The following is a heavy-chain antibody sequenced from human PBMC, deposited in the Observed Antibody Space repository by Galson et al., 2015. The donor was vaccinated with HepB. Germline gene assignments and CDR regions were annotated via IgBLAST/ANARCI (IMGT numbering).Heavy chain of an antibody. CDR1: GGTFSNYI. J-gene: IGHJ4*02. D-gene: IGHD3-22*01. V-gene: IGHV1-69*02. Sequence: SVKVSCKASGGTFSNYIISWVRQAPGQGLEWMGKIIPLFGVSNYAQDFQDRVTITEDKSTNITDMEMHSLTSGDTAVYFCVINYFDTSGYFDFWGQGTLVTVSS. CDR2: IIPLFGVS. CDR3: VINYFDTSGYFDF.